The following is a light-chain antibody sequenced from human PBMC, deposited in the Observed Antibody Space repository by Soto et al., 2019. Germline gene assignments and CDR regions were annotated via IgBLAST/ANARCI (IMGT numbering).Light chain of an antibody. CDR1: RSNIGSNT. J-gene: IGLJ3*02. Sequence: QSVLTQPPSASGTPGQRVSISCSGSRSNIGSNTVNWYQHLPGTAPRLLIYSNNQRPSGVPDRFSASKSGASASLAIIGLQSEDEADYYCAAWDASLNGVLFGGGTKVTVL. CDR3: AAWDASLNGVL. V-gene: IGLV1-44*01. CDR2: SNN.